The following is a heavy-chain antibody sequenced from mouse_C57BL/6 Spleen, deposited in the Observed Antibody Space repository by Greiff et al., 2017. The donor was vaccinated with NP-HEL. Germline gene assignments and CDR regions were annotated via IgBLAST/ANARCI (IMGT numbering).Heavy chain of an antibody. Sequence: VQLQQSGAELARPGASVKMSCKASGYTFTSYTMHWVKQKPGQGLEWIGYINPSSGYTKYNQKFKDKATLTADKSSTTAYMQLSSLTSEDSAVYYCARDYGSDYFDYWGQGTTLTVSS. CDR1: GYTFTSYT. J-gene: IGHJ2*01. CDR3: ARDYGSDYFDY. V-gene: IGHV1-4*01. CDR2: INPSSGYT. D-gene: IGHD1-1*01.